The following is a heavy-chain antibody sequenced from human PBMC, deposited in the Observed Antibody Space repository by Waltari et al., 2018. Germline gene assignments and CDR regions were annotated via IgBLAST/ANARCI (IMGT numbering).Heavy chain of an antibody. D-gene: IGHD6-6*01. CDR2: INPNTGAT. CDR1: GYTLTDTY. CDR3: ARDSGPFSSSSFTLYWYFDV. J-gene: IGHJ2*01. Sequence: QVQLVQSGAEVKKPGASVKVSCKASGYTLTDTYMHFLRQAPGQGLEWMAWINPNTGATKYAQKFQGRVTVTRDASINTAYMELNSLRSDDTAVYYCARDSGPFSSSSFTLYWYFDVWGRGTQVTVTS. V-gene: IGHV1-2*02.